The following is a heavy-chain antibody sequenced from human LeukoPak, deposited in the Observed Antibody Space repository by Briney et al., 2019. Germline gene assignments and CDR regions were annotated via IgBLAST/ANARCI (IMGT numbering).Heavy chain of an antibody. CDR2: ISGSGGST. J-gene: IGHJ4*02. V-gene: IGHV3-21*01. Sequence: GGSLRLSCTVSGFTVSSNSMTWVRQAPGQGLEWVSSISGSGGSTYYADSVKGRFTISRDNAKNSMYLQMNSLRAEDTAVYYCARDSSLWGQGTLVTVSS. CDR3: ARDSSL. CDR1: GFTVSSNS. D-gene: IGHD2-2*01.